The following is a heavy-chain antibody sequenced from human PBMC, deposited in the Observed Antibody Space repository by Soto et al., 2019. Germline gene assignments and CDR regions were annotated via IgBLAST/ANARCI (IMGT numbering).Heavy chain of an antibody. V-gene: IGHV1-18*04. CDR3: ARDLPTSLWYYDFWWAYYGMDV. CDR1: GYTFTSYG. J-gene: IGHJ6*02. D-gene: IGHD3-3*01. CDR2: ISAYNGNT. Sequence: ASVKVSCKASGYTFTSYGISWVRQAPGQGLEWMGWISAYNGNTNYAQKLQGRVTMATDTSTSTAYMELRSLRSDDTAVYYCARDLPTSLWYYDFWWAYYGMDVWGQGTTVTVSS.